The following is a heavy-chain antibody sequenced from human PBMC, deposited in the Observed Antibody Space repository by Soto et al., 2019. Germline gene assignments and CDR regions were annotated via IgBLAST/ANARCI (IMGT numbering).Heavy chain of an antibody. V-gene: IGHV4-59*01. CDR1: GGSISSYY. D-gene: IGHD3-3*01. J-gene: IGHJ6*03. CDR2: IYYSGST. CDR3: ARSGKYYDFWSGYQGPRRKTYYYYYYMDV. Sequence: PSETLSLTCTVSGGSISSYYWSWIRQPPGKGLEWIGYIYYSGSTNYNPSLKSRVTISVDTSKNQFSLKLSSVTAADTAVYYCARSGKYYDFWSGYQGPRRKTYYYYYYMDVWGKGTTVTVSS.